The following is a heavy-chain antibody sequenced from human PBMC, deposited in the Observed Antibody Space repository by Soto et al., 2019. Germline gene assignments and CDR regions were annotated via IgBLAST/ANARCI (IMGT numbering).Heavy chain of an antibody. Sequence: ASVKVSCKASGYTFTSYGISWVRQAPGQGLEWMGWISAYNGNTNYAQKLQGRVTMTTDTSTSTAYMELRSLRSDDTAVYYCAREEYYYDSSGNFDYWGQGTLVTVS. CDR3: AREEYYYDSSGNFDY. D-gene: IGHD3-22*01. CDR2: ISAYNGNT. CDR1: GYTFTSYG. J-gene: IGHJ4*02. V-gene: IGHV1-18*01.